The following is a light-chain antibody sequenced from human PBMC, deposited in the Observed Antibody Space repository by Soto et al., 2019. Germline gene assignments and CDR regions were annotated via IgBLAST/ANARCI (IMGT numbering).Light chain of an antibody. V-gene: IGKV1-17*01. CDR2: GAS. J-gene: IGKJ1*01. Sequence: DIQLTQSPSSLSASVGDRVSFTFRASQGIRNDLAWFQQKAGKAPRRLIYGASSLQSGVPNRFSGSGSGTEFTLTIDSLQPEDFAVYYCLQYNDYPRTFGQGTKVDIK. CDR3: LQYNDYPRT. CDR1: QGIRND.